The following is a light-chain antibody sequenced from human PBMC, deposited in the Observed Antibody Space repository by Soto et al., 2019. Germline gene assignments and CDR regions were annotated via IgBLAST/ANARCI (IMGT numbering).Light chain of an antibody. J-gene: IGLJ1*01. CDR1: SSYVGKYNL. CDR2: QGY. CDR3: CAYAATYTYV. Sequence: QSALTQPASVSGSPGQSITISCTGTSSYVGKYNLVSWYQQHPGKAPKVMILQGYKRPSGVSNRFSGSKFGNTASLTISGLQAEDEAEYYCCAYAATYTYVFGTGTRSPS. V-gene: IGLV2-23*01.